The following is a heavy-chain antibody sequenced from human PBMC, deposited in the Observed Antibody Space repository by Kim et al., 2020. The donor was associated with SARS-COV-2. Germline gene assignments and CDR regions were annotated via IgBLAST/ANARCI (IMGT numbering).Heavy chain of an antibody. J-gene: IGHJ4*02. CDR2: INAGNGNT. V-gene: IGHV1-3*01. CDR1: GYTFTTYA. Sequence: ASVKVSCKASGYTFTTYAMHWVRQAPGQRLEWMGWINAGNGNTKYSQRFQGRVTITRDTSASTAYMELSSLRSEDTAVYYCARVGSDYENYFDYWGQGTLVTVSS. CDR3: ARVGSDYENYFDY. D-gene: IGHD5-12*01.